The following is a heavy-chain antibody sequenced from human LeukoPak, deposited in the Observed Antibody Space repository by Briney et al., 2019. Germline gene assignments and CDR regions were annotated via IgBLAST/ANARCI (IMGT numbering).Heavy chain of an antibody. CDR3: ANNFDY. CDR2: IWYDGSNE. CDR1: GFTFSNYG. Sequence: GGSLRLSCAASGFTFSNYGMHWVRQAPGKGLEWVAVIWYDGSNEYYADSVKGRFTISRDNSKNTLYLQMNSLRAEDTAVYYCANNFDYWGQGTLVTVSS. J-gene: IGHJ4*02. V-gene: IGHV3-33*06.